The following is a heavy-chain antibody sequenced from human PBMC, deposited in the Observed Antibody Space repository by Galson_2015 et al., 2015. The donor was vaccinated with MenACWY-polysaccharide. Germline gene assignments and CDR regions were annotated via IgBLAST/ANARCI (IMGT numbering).Heavy chain of an antibody. CDR1: GFTFSDYG. Sequence: SLRLSCAASGFTFSDYGIHWVRQTPGKGLDWVAVISYDGDIKYYGDSVKGRFTISRDNSKDTLFLQMNGLRFDDTAVYYCAKKSSAGASDHWGQGTLVTVSS. CDR2: ISYDGDIK. D-gene: IGHD1-14*01. V-gene: IGHV3-30*18. CDR3: AKKSSAGASDH. J-gene: IGHJ4*02.